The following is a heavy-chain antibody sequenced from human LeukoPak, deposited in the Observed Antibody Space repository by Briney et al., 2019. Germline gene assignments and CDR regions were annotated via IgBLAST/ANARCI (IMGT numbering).Heavy chain of an antibody. CDR2: IKQDGSEK. Sequence: ETLSLTCTVSGYSISSGYYWGWIRQPPGKGLEWVANIKQDGSEKYYVDSVKGRFAISRDNAKNSLYLQMNSLRAEDTAVYYCARHSEGGYSYGLHYFDYWGQGTLVTVSS. D-gene: IGHD5-18*01. V-gene: IGHV3-7*01. J-gene: IGHJ4*02. CDR3: ARHSEGGYSYGLHYFDY. CDR1: GYSISSGYY.